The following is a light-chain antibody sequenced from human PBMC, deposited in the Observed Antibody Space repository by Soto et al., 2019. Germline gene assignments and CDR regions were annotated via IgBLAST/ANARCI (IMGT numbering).Light chain of an antibody. Sequence: QSALTQPASVSGSPGQSITISCTGTSSDVGGYNYVSWYQQHPDKAPKLMIFEVSNRPSGVSNRFSGSKSGNTASLTISGLQAEDEADYYCSSYTSGSTPYVFGTGTKVTVL. CDR2: EVS. V-gene: IGLV2-14*01. CDR1: SSDVGGYNY. J-gene: IGLJ1*01. CDR3: SSYTSGSTPYV.